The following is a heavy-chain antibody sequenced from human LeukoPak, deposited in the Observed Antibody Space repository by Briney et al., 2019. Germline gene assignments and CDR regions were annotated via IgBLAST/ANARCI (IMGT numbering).Heavy chain of an antibody. D-gene: IGHD1-26*01. CDR2: INSDGSTT. Sequence: GGSLRLSCAASGFTFSSYWMHWVRQAPGKGLVWVSRINSDGSTTNYADSVKGRFTISRDNAKNTLYLQMNSLRVEDTAVYYCARVIGWDEPFDLWGQGTVVTVSS. CDR1: GFTFSSYW. J-gene: IGHJ3*01. CDR3: ARVIGWDEPFDL. V-gene: IGHV3-74*01.